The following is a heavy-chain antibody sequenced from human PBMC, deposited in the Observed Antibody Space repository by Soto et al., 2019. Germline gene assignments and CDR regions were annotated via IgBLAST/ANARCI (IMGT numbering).Heavy chain of an antibody. CDR2: TYYRSKWYN. CDR3: VRDGTEEYYFDY. Sequence: SQTLSLTCAISGDSVSSNSAAWNWIRQSPSRGLEWLGRTYYRSKWYNDYAVSVKSRITIIPDTSKNQFSLQLNSVTPEVTAVYYCVRDGTEEYYFDYWGQGTLVTVSS. CDR1: GDSVSSNSAA. V-gene: IGHV6-1*01. D-gene: IGHD1-1*01. J-gene: IGHJ4*02.